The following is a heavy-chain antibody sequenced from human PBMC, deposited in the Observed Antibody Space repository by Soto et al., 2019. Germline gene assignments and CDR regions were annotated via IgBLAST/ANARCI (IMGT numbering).Heavy chain of an antibody. D-gene: IGHD3-3*01. Sequence: PSETLSLTCTVSGGSISSGGYYWSWIRQHPGKGLEWIGYIYYSGSTYYNPSLKSRVTISVDTSKNQFSLKLSSVTAADTAVYYCARVRSGSGYPKGYWFDPWGQGTLVTAPQ. V-gene: IGHV4-31*03. CDR1: GGSISSGGYY. CDR2: IYYSGST. CDR3: ARVRSGSGYPKGYWFDP. J-gene: IGHJ5*02.